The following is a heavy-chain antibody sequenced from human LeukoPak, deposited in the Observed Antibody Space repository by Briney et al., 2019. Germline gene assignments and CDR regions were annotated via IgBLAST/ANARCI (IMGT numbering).Heavy chain of an antibody. CDR3: ARGLEDIVVVPAAISLDV. D-gene: IGHD2-2*01. CDR1: GGSISSSSYS. V-gene: IGHV4-39*01. J-gene: IGHJ6*02. CDR2: IYYSGST. Sequence: SETLSLTCTVSGGSISSSSYSWGWIRQPPGKGLEWIGSIYYSGSTYYNPSLKSRVTISVDTSKNQFSLKLSSVTAADTAVYYCARGLEDIVVVPAAISLDVWGQGTTVTVSS.